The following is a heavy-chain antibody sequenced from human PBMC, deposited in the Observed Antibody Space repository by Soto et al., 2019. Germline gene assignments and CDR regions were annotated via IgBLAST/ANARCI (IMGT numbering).Heavy chain of an antibody. V-gene: IGHV4-4*02. CDR3: ARDLDSSGWPDY. J-gene: IGHJ4*02. Sequence: HVQLQESGPGLVKPSGTLSLICAVSGGSISSSNWWRWVRQPPGKGLEWIGEIYHSWSTKYNPSLKSRVTISVDKSKNHFSLGLSSVTAADTAVYYCARDLDSSGWPDYWGQGTLVTVSP. D-gene: IGHD6-19*01. CDR2: IYHSWST. CDR1: GGSISSSNW.